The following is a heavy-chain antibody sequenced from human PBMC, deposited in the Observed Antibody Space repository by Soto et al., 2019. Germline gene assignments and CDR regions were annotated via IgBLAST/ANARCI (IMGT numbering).Heavy chain of an antibody. Sequence: GASVKVSCKASGYTFTSYGISWVRQAPGQGLEWMGWISAYNGNTNYAQKLQGRVTMTTDTSTSTAYMELRSLRSDDTAVYYCARDRKSFMVRGPYYYYGMDVWGQGTTVTVSS. CDR3: ARDRKSFMVRGPYYYYGMDV. CDR2: ISAYNGNT. J-gene: IGHJ6*02. D-gene: IGHD3-10*01. V-gene: IGHV1-18*01. CDR1: GYTFTSYG.